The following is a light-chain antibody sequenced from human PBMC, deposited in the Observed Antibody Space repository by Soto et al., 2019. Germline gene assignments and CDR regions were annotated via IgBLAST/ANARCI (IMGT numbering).Light chain of an antibody. Sequence: IQLTPSPSSVSESVGDSVSITCLASQGISSFLAWYQQKPGKAPKLLIYAASTLQSGVPSRFSGSGSGTDFTLTISSLQPEDFATYFCQQLNSYPITFGQGTRLEI. CDR2: AAS. CDR1: QGISSF. CDR3: QQLNSYPIT. J-gene: IGKJ5*01. V-gene: IGKV1-9*01.